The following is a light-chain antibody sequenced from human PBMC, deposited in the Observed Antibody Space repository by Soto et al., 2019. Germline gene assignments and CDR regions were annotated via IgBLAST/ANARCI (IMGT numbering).Light chain of an antibody. CDR2: GAS. CDR3: QQFSSYPLT. V-gene: IGKV3-20*01. J-gene: IGKJ4*01. CDR1: QSVSSSY. Sequence: EIVFTQSPGTLSLSPGERATLSCRASQSVSSSYLAWYQQKPGQAPRLLIYGASSRATGIPDRFSGSGSGTDFTLTISSLEPEDFAVYYCQQFSSYPLTFGGGTKV.